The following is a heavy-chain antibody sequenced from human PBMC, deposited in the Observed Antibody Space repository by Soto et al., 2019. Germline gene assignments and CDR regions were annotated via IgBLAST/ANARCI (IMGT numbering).Heavy chain of an antibody. Sequence: GGSLRLSCAASGFTFSSYSMNWVRQAPGKGLEWVSYISSSSSTRYYADSVKGRFTISRDNAKNSLYLQMNSLRAEDTAVYYCARDVLPRGRYSSGWYLWGQGTLVTVSS. D-gene: IGHD6-19*01. CDR3: ARDVLPRGRYSSGWYL. V-gene: IGHV3-48*01. CDR1: GFTFSSYS. CDR2: ISSSSSTR. J-gene: IGHJ5*02.